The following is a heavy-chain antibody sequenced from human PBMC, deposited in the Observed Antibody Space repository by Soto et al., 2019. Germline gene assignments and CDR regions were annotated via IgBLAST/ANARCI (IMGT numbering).Heavy chain of an antibody. CDR3: AKDQIQYDSSGYAYYYYYGMDV. CDR1: GFTFSSYA. V-gene: IGHV3-23*01. Sequence: GGSLRLSCAASGFTFSSYAMSWVRQAPGKGLEWVSAISGSGGSTYYADSVKGRLTISRDNSKNTLYLQMNSLRAEDTAVYYCAKDQIQYDSSGYAYYYYYGMDVWGQGATVTVSS. D-gene: IGHD3-22*01. J-gene: IGHJ6*02. CDR2: ISGSGGST.